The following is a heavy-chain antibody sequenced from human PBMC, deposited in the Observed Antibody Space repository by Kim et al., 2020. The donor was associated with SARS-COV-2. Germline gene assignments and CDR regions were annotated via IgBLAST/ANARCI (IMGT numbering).Heavy chain of an antibody. D-gene: IGHD3-3*01. CDR3: TRDKKKDTRRKGLRLLEYYKYYGLDV. J-gene: IGHJ6*02. CDR1: GFTFSAYS. Sequence: GGSLRLSCGASGFTFSAYSMTWVRQAPGKGLEWLANIRQDGSETNYMGSVKGRFTISRDNTDNYLYLQMSSLRVEDTAVYYCTRDKKKDTRRKGLRLLEYYKYYGLDVWGQGTTVTVSS. CDR2: IRQDGSET. V-gene: IGHV3-7*01.